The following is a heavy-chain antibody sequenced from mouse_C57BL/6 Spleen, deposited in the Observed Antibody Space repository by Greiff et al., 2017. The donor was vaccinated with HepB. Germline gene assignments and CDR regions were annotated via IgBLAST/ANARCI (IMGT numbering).Heavy chain of an antibody. Sequence: VQLQQSGAELVKPGASVKLSCKASGYTFTSYWMHWVKQRPGQGLEWIGMIHPNSGSTNYNEKFKSKATLTVDKSSSTAYMQLSSLTSEDSAVYYCARGAGYQAWFAYWGQGTLVTVSA. J-gene: IGHJ3*01. CDR3: ARGAGYQAWFAY. CDR1: GYTFTSYW. CDR2: IHPNSGST. V-gene: IGHV1-64*01. D-gene: IGHD2-2*01.